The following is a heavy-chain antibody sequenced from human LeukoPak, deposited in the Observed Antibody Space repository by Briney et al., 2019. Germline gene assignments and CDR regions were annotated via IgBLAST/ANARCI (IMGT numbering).Heavy chain of an antibody. Sequence: GGSLRLSCAASGFTFSTYWMSWVRQAPGKGLEWVANINQDGSEKYYVASVKGRFTISRDNAKNSLYLQMNSLRAEDTAVYYCARERGREGAFDYWGQGTLVTVSS. D-gene: IGHD1-26*01. CDR2: INQDGSEK. J-gene: IGHJ4*02. CDR1: GFTFSTYW. V-gene: IGHV3-7*01. CDR3: ARERGREGAFDY.